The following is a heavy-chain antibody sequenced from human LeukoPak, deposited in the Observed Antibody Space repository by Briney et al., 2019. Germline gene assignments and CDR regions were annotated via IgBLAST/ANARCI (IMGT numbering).Heavy chain of an antibody. Sequence: SETLSLTCTVSGGSISSYYWSWIRQPPGKGLEWIGYIYYSGSTNYNPSLKSRVTISVDTSKNQFSLKLSSVTAADTAVYYCARRITIFGVVTKHNWFDPWGQGTLVTVSS. J-gene: IGHJ5*02. CDR2: IYYSGST. CDR1: GGSISSYY. V-gene: IGHV4-59*01. CDR3: ARRITIFGVVTKHNWFDP. D-gene: IGHD3-3*01.